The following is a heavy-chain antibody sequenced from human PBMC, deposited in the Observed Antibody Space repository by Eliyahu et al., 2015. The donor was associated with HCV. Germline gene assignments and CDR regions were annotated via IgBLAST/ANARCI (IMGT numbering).Heavy chain of an antibody. J-gene: IGHJ6*02. V-gene: IGHV3-30-3*01. Sequence: QVQVVESGGGVVQPGRSLXXSXXXSGFTXSXYPMHWVXQAPGKGLGWVAVISHDGTKKYYADSVKGRFTISRDDSKNTVYLQMNSLRAEDTAVYYCARDKGVLLWFGELFWGDYYGMDVWGQGTTVAVSS. CDR2: ISHDGTKK. CDR3: ARDKGVLLWFGELFWGDYYGMDV. D-gene: IGHD3-10*01. CDR1: GFTXSXYP.